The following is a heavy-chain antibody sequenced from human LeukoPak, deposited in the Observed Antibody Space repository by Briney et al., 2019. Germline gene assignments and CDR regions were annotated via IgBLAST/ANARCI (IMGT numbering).Heavy chain of an antibody. CDR3: ARGKQNRGIAAAGTVDY. CDR1: GYTFTSYY. D-gene: IGHD6-13*01. J-gene: IGHJ4*02. V-gene: IGHV1-46*01. CDR2: INPSGGST. Sequence: ASVKVSCKASGYTFTSYYMHWVRQAPGQGLEWMGIINPSGGSTSYAQKFQGRVTMTRDTSTSTVYMELSSLRSEDTAAYYCARGKQNRGIAAAGTVDYWGQGTLVTVSS.